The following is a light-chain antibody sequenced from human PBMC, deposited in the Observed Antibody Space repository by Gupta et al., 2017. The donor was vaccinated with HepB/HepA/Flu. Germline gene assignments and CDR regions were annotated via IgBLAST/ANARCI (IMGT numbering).Light chain of an antibody. CDR1: ISDVGSYNL. CDR3: CSYAGSTTWV. CDR2: LVT. Sequence: QSALTQLVSVSASAAQAIPIYSNGAISDVGSYNLVSLYQQRPGKAPNLMIYLVTKRPSGVSNRFSGSKSGNTASLTISGLQAEDEADYYCCSYAGSTTWVFGGGTKLTVL. J-gene: IGLJ3*02. V-gene: IGLV2-23*02.